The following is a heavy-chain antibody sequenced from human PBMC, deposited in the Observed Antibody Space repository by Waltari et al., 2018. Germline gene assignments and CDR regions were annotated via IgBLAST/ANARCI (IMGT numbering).Heavy chain of an antibody. CDR3: ARSLGDPDYFDY. CDR1: GGSISRRHYY. CDR2: IYYGGST. V-gene: IGHV4-39*01. Sequence: QLQLQESGPGLVKPSETLSLTCTVPGGSISRRHYYWGWIRQPPGKGLEWIGSIYYGGSTYYNPSLKSRVTISVDTSKNQFSLKLSSVTAADTAFYYCARSLGDPDYFDYWGQGTLVTVSS. J-gene: IGHJ4*02. D-gene: IGHD2-21*02.